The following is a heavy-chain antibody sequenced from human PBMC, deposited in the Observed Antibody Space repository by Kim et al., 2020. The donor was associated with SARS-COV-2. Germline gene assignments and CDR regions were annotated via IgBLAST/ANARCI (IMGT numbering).Heavy chain of an antibody. V-gene: IGHV3-72*01. D-gene: IGHD5-12*01. Sequence: GGSLRLSCAASGFTFSDHYMDWVRQAPGKGLVWVGRARNKAKSYTTEDAASGKGRFTISRDDSKNSLYLQMNSVKTEDTAVYYCVRGATTLHYYYYGLDVWGQGNTVTVSS. CDR1: GFTFSDHY. J-gene: IGHJ6*02. CDR3: VRGATTLHYYYYGLDV. CDR2: ARNKAKSYTT.